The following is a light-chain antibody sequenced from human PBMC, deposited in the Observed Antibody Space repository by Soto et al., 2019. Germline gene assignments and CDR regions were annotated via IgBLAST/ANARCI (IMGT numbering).Light chain of an antibody. CDR1: SSDIGDYDY. CDR3: QSYDNILSGPL. CDR2: DVT. J-gene: IGLJ3*02. V-gene: IGLV2-14*01. Sequence: QSALTQPASVSGSPGQSITISCTGTSSDIGDYDYVSWYQHLPGKAPKLLIFDVTHRPSGVSDRFSGSKSGNTASLTISGVRPEDEADYYCQSYDNILSGPLFGGGTQLTVL.